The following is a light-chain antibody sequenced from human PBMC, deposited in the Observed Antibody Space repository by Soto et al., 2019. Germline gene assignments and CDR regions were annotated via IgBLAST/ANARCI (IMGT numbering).Light chain of an antibody. CDR1: QSVRSSH. CDR2: VLS. J-gene: IGKJ5*01. V-gene: IGKV3-11*01. Sequence: EIAMIHSPATLSMSPVERATVSCRASQSVRSSHLAWYQQKPGQAPRLLIYVLSNRATGIPARFSGTGAGSDLTLPISWIEPQDFAVYCFQHGCNSITFGQGTRLEIK. CDR3: QHGCNSIT.